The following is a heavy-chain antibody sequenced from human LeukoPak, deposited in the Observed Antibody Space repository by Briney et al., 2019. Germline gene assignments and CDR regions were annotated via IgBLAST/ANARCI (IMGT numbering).Heavy chain of an antibody. D-gene: IGHD3-22*01. J-gene: IGHJ4*02. CDR1: GYTFTSYY. V-gene: IGHV1-2*02. CDR2: INPNSGGT. CDR3: ARLGDTSDFYQYYFDY. Sequence: GASVKVSCKASGYTFTSYYMQWVRQAPGQGLEYMGWINPNSGGTNYAPKFQGRVTMTRDTSISTAYMDLSRLRSDDTAVYYCARLGDTSDFYQYYFDYWGQGTVVTASS.